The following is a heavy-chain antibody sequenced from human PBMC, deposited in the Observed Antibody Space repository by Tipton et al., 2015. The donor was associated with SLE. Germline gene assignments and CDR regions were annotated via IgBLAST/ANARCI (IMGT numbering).Heavy chain of an antibody. CDR3: ARHFPRHYDSRTYSEALDI. CDR1: GVSFTSSSYY. D-gene: IGHD3-22*01. Sequence: TLSLTCTVSGVSFTSSSYYWGWIRQPPGKGLEWIGRSGSTYYNPSLKSRVSTSVDTSKNQFSLKLTSVTAADTAVYYCARHFPRHYDSRTYSEALDIWGQGTMVTVSS. CDR2: SGST. V-gene: IGHV4-39*01. J-gene: IGHJ3*02.